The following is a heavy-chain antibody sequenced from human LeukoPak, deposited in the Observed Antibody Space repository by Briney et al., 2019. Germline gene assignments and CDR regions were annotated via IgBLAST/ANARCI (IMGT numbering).Heavy chain of an antibody. CDR1: GFTFSSYW. V-gene: IGHV3-7*01. CDR2: IKQDGSEK. D-gene: IGHD2-8*01. J-gene: IGHJ6*03. Sequence: HPGGSLRLSCAASGFTFSSYWMSWVRQAPGKGLEWVANIKQDGSEKYYVDSVKGRFTISRDNAKNSLYLQMNSLRAEDTAVYYCARDQRGTILYPSSYYMDVWGKGTTVAVSS. CDR3: ARDQRGTILYPSSYYMDV.